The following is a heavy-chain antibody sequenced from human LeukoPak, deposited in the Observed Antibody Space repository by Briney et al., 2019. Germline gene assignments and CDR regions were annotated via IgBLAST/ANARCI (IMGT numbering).Heavy chain of an antibody. CDR1: GFTFSRYE. CDR2: ISSSGSAI. Sequence: PGGSLRLSCAASGFTFSRYEMNWVRQAPGKGLEWVSHISSSGSAIYYADSVKGRFTISRDNAKNTLFLQMNSLRAEDTAIYYCARTMLFGSGSFLPFDGWGQGTSVTVS. V-gene: IGHV3-48*03. CDR3: ARTMLFGSGSFLPFDG. D-gene: IGHD3-10*01. J-gene: IGHJ4*02.